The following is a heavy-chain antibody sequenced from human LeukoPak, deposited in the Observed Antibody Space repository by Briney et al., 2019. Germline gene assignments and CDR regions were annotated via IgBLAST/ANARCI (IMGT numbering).Heavy chain of an antibody. CDR2: MNPNSGNT. CDR3: ATDRQIAVAGTSSFDY. V-gene: IGHV1-8*03. D-gene: IGHD6-19*01. Sequence: GASVKVSCKASGYTFTSYDINWVRQATGQGLEWMGWMNPNSGNTGYAQKFQGRVTITRNTSISTAYMELSSLRSEDTAVYYCATDRQIAVAGTSSFDYWGQGTLVTVSS. CDR1: GYTFTSYD. J-gene: IGHJ4*02.